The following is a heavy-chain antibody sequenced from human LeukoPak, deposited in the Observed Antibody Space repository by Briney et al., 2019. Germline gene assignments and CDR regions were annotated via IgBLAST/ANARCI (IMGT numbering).Heavy chain of an antibody. CDR2: INQDGSEK. CDR3: ARGVFSFDY. CDR1: GFTFSSYW. D-gene: IGHD6-13*01. J-gene: IGHJ4*02. V-gene: IGHV3-7*01. Sequence: GGSLRLSCAVSGFTFSSYWMSWVRQAPGKGLEWMASINQDGSEKYYVDSVKGRFTISRDNAKNSLYLQMNSLRAEDMAAYYCARGVFSFDYWGQGTLVTVSS.